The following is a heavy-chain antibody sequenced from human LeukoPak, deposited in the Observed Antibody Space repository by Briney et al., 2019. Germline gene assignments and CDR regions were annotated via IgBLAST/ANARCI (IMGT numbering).Heavy chain of an antibody. D-gene: IGHD2-15*01. J-gene: IGHJ4*02. CDR3: ARGGGYYPIDY. V-gene: IGHV3-23*01. CDR1: GFTFSNYA. CDR2: ISGSGGTT. Sequence: GGSLRLSCAASGFTFSNYAMSWVRQAPGKGLEWVSAISGSGGTTYYADSVKGRFTISRDNSKNTLHLQMNSLRVEDTAVYYCARGGGYYPIDYWGQGTLVTVSS.